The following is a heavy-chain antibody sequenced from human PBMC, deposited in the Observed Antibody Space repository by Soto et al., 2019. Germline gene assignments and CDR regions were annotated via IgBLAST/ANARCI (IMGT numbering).Heavy chain of an antibody. Sequence: AGGSLRLSCAASGFTFSSYAMHWVRQAPGKGLEWVAVISYDGSNKYYADSVKGRFTISRDNSKNTLYLQMNSLRAEDTAVYYCARDLNPHIAAAGFTNYYYYYGMDVWGQGTTVTVSS. CDR2: ISYDGSNK. CDR3: ARDLNPHIAAAGFTNYYYYYGMDV. CDR1: GFTFSSYA. J-gene: IGHJ6*02. D-gene: IGHD6-13*01. V-gene: IGHV3-30-3*01.